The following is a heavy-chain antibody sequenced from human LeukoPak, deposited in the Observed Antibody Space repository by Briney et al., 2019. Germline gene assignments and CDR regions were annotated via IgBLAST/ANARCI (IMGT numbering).Heavy chain of an antibody. D-gene: IGHD6-6*01. J-gene: IGHJ4*02. Sequence: PGESLKISCKGSGYSFTSYWIGWVRHMPGKGLELMGIIYPGDSDTRYSPSVQGQVTISTDKSISTAYLQWSSLKASDTAMYYCARSVRLRYVDSWGQGTLVTVSS. CDR1: GYSFTSYW. CDR3: ARSVRLRYVDS. V-gene: IGHV5-51*01. CDR2: IYPGDSDT.